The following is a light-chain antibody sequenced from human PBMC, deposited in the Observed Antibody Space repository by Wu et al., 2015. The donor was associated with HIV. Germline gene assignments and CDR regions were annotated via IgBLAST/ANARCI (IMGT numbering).Light chain of an antibody. Sequence: EIILTQSPATLSLSPGESASLSCNSSQYISSNLAWYQQKGGQAPRLLINDASTRATGFPARFTGSGSGAKFTLTISDIQSEDVAVYYCQQYHHWPPYTFGRGTRLEIK. J-gene: IGKJ2*01. CDR3: QQYHHWPPYT. CDR2: DAS. CDR1: QYISSN. V-gene: IGKV3-15*01.